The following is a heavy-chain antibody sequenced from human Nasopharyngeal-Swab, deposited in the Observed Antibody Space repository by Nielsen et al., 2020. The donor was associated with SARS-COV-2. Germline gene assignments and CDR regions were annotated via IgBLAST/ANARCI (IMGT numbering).Heavy chain of an antibody. Sequence: SETLSLTCAVYGGSFSGYYWSWIRQPPGKGLVWIGEINHSGSTNYNPSLKTRVTISVDTSKNQFSLKLSSVTAADTAVYYCARGPIKQMIYYDYGMDVWGQGTTVTVSS. J-gene: IGHJ6*02. CDR3: ARGPIKQMIYYDYGMDV. CDR1: GGSFSGYY. V-gene: IGHV4-34*01. D-gene: IGHD3-16*01. CDR2: INHSGST.